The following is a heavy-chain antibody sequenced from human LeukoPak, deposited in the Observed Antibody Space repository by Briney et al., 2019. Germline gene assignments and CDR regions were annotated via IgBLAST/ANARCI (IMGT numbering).Heavy chain of an antibody. J-gene: IGHJ4*02. V-gene: IGHV4-4*02. CDR3: ARDHGYSYGYYFDY. CDR1: GGSISSSNW. D-gene: IGHD5-18*01. Sequence: PSETLSLTCAVSGGSISSSNWWSWVCQPPGKGLEWIGEIYHSGSTDYNPSLKSRVTISVDKSKNQFSLKLSSVTAADTAVYYCARDHGYSYGYYFDYWGQGTLVTVSS. CDR2: IYHSGST.